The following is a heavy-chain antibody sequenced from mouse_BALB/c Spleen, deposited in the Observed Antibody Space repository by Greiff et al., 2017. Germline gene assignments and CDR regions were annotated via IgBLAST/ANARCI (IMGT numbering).Heavy chain of an antibody. CDR3: ARRNWDEGFAY. CDR1: GFTFSSFG. Sequence: DVQLVESGGGLVQPGGSRKLSCAASGFTFSSFGMHWVRQAPEKGLEWVAYISSGSSTIYYADTVKGRFTISRDNPKNTLFLQMTSLRSEDTAMYYCARRNWDEGFAYWGQGTLVTVSA. CDR2: ISSGSSTI. D-gene: IGHD4-1*01. J-gene: IGHJ3*01. V-gene: IGHV5-17*02.